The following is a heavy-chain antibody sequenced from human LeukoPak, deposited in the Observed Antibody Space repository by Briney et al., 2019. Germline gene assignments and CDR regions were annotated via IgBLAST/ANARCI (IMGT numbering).Heavy chain of an antibody. J-gene: IGHJ3*02. D-gene: IGHD2/OR15-2a*01. CDR1: GFTFSTYD. CDR3: VRKDSTFSGGAFDI. V-gene: IGHV3-13*01. Sequence: GGSLRLSCAASGFTFSTYDMHWVRQAPGKGLEWVSAINSAGGTYYVGSVRGRFTIYRENAKNSLYLQMNSLRAGDTAVYHCVRKDSTFSGGAFDIWGQGTMVTVSS. CDR2: INSAGGT.